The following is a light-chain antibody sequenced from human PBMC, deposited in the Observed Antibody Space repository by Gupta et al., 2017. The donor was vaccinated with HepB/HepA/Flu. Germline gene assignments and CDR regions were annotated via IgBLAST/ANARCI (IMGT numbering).Light chain of an antibody. CDR3: QVWDSGSDHLWV. J-gene: IGLJ3*02. Sequence: YVLTQPPPVSLAPGKTARIPCGGTNIGTKILHWYQQKPGQAPVLVVYDDYDRTSGYPERFSGSNSGNTATLAISRVDAGDEGDYYCQVWDSGSDHLWVFGGGTKLTVL. CDR1: NIGTKI. CDR2: DDY. V-gene: IGLV3-21*03.